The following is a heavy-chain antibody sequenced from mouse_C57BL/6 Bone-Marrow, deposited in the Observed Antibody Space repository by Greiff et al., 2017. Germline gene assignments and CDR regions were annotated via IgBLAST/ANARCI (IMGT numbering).Heavy chain of an antibody. CDR1: GYTFTDYY. CDR3: ARDYYGSSYGWYFDV. D-gene: IGHD1-1*01. Sequence: EVQLQQSGPELVKPGASVKISCKASGYTFTDYYMNWVKQSHGKSLEWIGDINPNNGGTIYNQKFKGKATLTVDKSSSTAYMELRSLTSEDSAVYYCARDYYGSSYGWYFDVWGTGTTVTVSS. J-gene: IGHJ1*03. V-gene: IGHV1-26*01. CDR2: INPNNGGT.